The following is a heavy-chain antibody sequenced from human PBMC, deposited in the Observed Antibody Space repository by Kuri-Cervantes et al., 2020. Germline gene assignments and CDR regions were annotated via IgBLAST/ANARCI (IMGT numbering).Heavy chain of an antibody. CDR3: ARDHGDYFDY. D-gene: IGHD4-17*01. V-gene: IGHV4-34*01. CDR1: GGSFSGSY. CDR2: INHSGST. Sequence: SETLSLTCAVYGGSFSGSYWSWIRQPPGKGLEWIGEINHSGSTNYNPSLKSRVTISVDTSKNQLSLKLSSVTAADTAMYYCARDHGDYFDYWGQGTVVTVSS. J-gene: IGHJ4*02.